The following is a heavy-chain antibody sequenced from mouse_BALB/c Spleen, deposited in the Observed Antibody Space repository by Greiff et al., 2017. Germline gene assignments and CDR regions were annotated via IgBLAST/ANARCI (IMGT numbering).Heavy chain of an antibody. D-gene: IGHD2-4*01. J-gene: IGHJ2*01. CDR3: ARADYAFDY. CDR1: GYAFTNYL. CDR2: INPGSGGT. V-gene: IGHV1-54*01. Sequence: QVQLQQSGAELVRPGTSVKVSCKASGYAFTNYLIEWVKQRPGQGLEWIGVINPGSGGTNYNEKFKGKATLTADKSSSTAYMQLSSLTSDDSAVYFCARADYAFDYWGQGTTLTVSS.